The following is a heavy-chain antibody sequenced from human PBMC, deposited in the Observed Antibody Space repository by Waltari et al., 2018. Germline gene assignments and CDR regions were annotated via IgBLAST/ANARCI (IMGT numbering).Heavy chain of an antibody. Sequence: QVQLVESGGGVVQPGRSLRLSCAASGFTFSSYGMHWVRQAPGKGLEWVAVRWYDGSIKYYADSVKGRFTISRDNSKSKLYLQMNSLRAEDTAMYYCAKDGKVAARPEPYYCDYWGQRTLVTVSS. CDR2: RWYDGSIK. D-gene: IGHD6-6*01. V-gene: IGHV3-30*18. J-gene: IGHJ4*02. CDR1: GFTFSSYG. CDR3: AKDGKVAARPEPYYCDY.